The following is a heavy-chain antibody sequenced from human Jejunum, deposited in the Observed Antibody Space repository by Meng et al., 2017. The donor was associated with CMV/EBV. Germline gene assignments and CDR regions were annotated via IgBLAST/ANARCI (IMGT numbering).Heavy chain of an antibody. D-gene: IGHD2-21*01. CDR2: KKKEGNEK. J-gene: IGHJ5*01. V-gene: IGHV3-7*01. CDR3: ANVEAPYCAGDCSLDS. Sequence: DRKGQGKGLEGVAKKKKEGNEKYNKENEKGRLNNYRDNYKNTLYLQMERLRAEDTALYYCANVEAPYCAGDCSLDSWGQGTLVTVSS.